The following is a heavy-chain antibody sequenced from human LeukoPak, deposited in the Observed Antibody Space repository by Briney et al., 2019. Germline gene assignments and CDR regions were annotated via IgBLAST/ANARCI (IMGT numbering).Heavy chain of an antibody. CDR1: GYSISSGYY. CDR3: ASHLFVFHFWSGYPHPFVP. D-gene: IGHD3-3*02. CDR2: NYHSGST. V-gene: IGHV4-38-2*01. J-gene: IGHJ5*02. Sequence: SETLSLTCPVSGYSISSGYYWGWIRQPPGKGLEWIGSNYHSGSTYYNPSLQSRVTISVDTSKNQFSLKLSSVTAADTAVYYCASHLFVFHFWSGYPHPFVPWGQGTLVTVSS.